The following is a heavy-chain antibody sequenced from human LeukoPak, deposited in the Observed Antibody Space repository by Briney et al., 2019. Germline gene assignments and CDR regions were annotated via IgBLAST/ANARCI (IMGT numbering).Heavy chain of an antibody. CDR1: GYTFTGYY. Sequence: ASVNVSCMASGYTFTGYYMHWVRQAPGQGLEWMGWINPNRGGTNYAQKFQGRVTMTRDTSIRTAHMELRSMRSDDTAVYYCARDLEDIVVVVAATTPHYWGQGTLVTVSS. CDR2: INPNRGGT. D-gene: IGHD2-15*01. J-gene: IGHJ4*02. CDR3: ARDLEDIVVVVAATTPHY. V-gene: IGHV1-2*02.